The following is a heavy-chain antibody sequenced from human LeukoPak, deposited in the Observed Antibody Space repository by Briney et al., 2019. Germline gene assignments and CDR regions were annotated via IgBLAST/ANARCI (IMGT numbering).Heavy chain of an antibody. V-gene: IGHV4-4*07. CDR3: ARDPGDYNHDWYFDL. CDR2: IQTSGNA. D-gene: IGHD4-17*01. J-gene: IGHJ2*01. CDR1: GGSLSTYY. Sequence: PSETLSLTCTVSGGSLSTYYWIWVRQPAGKGLEWIGRIQTSGNADYNPSLKSRVTMSVDTSKNQFSLRLRSTTAADTAVYYCARDPGDYNHDWYFDLWGRGTLVTVSS.